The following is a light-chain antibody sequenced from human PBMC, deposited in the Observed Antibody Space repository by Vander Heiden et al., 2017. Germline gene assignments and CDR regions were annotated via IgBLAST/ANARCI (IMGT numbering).Light chain of an antibody. Sequence: VMTHFPATLSVSPGETVSLSCTASQSISSSLAWYQHTPGQAPRLLIFDASTRAAGIPARFSGSGSGTEFTLTITSLQSEDSAIYFCQQFSSWPPFTFGPGTKVNIK. CDR2: DAS. J-gene: IGKJ3*01. CDR3: QQFSSWPPFT. V-gene: IGKV3-15*01. CDR1: QSISSS.